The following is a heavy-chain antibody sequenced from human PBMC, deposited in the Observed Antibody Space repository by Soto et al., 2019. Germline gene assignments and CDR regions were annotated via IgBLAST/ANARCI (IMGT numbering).Heavy chain of an antibody. Sequence: QVQLQESGRGLVKPSQTLSLTCTVSGGSISSGDYYWSWIRQPPGKGLEWIGYIYYSGSTYYNPSLKSRVTISVDTSKNQFSLKLSSVTAADTAVYYCARVGGFGATTIDYWGQGTLVTVSS. D-gene: IGHD3-10*01. CDR1: GGSISSGDYY. CDR3: ARVGGFGATTIDY. J-gene: IGHJ4*02. V-gene: IGHV4-30-4*01. CDR2: IYYSGST.